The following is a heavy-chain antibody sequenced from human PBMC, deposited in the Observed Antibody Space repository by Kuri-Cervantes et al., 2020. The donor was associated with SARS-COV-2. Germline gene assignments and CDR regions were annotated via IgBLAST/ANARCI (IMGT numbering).Heavy chain of an antibody. CDR2: IWYDGSNK. J-gene: IGHJ4*02. CDR1: GFTFSDDY. D-gene: IGHD6-19*01. CDR3: ARVSSGGGGYYFDY. V-gene: IGHV3-33*08. Sequence: GESLKISCTASGFTFSDDYMTWIRQAPGKGLEWVAVIWYDGSNKYYADSVKGRFTISRDNSKNTVYLQMNSLRAEDTAVYYCARVSSGGGGYYFDYWGQGTLVTVSS.